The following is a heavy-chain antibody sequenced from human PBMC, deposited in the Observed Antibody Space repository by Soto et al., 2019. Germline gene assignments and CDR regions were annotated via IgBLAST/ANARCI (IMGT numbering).Heavy chain of an antibody. CDR2: IWYDGTKK. Sequence: VQLVESGGGVVQSGRSLTLSCAASGFSLKTYGMHWLRRAPGRGLEWVAFIWYDGTKKFYANSVKGRFTISKDNSNNILYLQMSGLRAEDTAVYYCARDVVTAVAGSVNWFDPWGQGTLVTVSS. V-gene: IGHV3-33*01. D-gene: IGHD6-19*01. J-gene: IGHJ5*02. CDR1: GFSLKTYG. CDR3: ARDVVTAVAGSVNWFDP.